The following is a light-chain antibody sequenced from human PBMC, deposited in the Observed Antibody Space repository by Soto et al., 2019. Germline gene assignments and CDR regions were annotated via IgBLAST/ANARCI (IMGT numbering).Light chain of an antibody. CDR1: QSFGSN. J-gene: IGKJ2*01. V-gene: IGKV3-15*01. CDR3: QQYNNWPYT. Sequence: EIVLTHSPATLSVSPGERAPLSGRASQSFGSNLAWYQQRPGQPPRLLIYDASTRATDIPARFSGGGSGTEFTLTISSLQSEDFAVYYCQQYNNWPYTFGQGTKLQIK. CDR2: DAS.